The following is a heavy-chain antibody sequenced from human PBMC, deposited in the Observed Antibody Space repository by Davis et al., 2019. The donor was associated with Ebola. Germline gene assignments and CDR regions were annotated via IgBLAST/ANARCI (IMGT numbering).Heavy chain of an antibody. Sequence: GESLKISCAASGFTFSSYWMHWVRQAPGKGLVWVSRINSDGSSTSYADSVKGRFTISRDNAKNSLYLQMNSLRAEDTAVYYCARDSYSSSWYLGYFDYWGQGTLVTVSS. V-gene: IGHV3-74*01. CDR3: ARDSYSSSWYLGYFDY. CDR2: INSDGSST. D-gene: IGHD6-13*01. J-gene: IGHJ4*02. CDR1: GFTFSSYW.